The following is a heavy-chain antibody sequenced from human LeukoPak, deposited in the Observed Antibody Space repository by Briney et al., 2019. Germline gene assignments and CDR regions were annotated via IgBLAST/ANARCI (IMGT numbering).Heavy chain of an antibody. CDR2: INHSGST. D-gene: IGHD4-17*01. J-gene: IGHJ5*02. V-gene: IGHV4-34*01. CDR3: ARGHGDSRQDWFDP. Sequence: SETLSLTCAVYGGSFSGYYWSWIRQPPGKGLEWIGEINHSGSTNYNPSLKSRVTISVDTSKNQFSLKLSSVTAADTAVYYCARGHGDSRQDWFDPWGQGTLVTVSS. CDR1: GGSFSGYY.